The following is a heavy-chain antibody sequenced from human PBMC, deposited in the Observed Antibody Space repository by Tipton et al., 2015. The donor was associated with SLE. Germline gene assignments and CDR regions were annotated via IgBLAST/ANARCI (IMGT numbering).Heavy chain of an antibody. CDR3: ARESPNSGSYYNWFGP. CDR1: RGSFSGYS. V-gene: IGHV4-34*01. J-gene: IGHJ5*02. CDR2: FNHTGST. Sequence: TLSLTCAVYRGSFSGYSWTWIRQSPGRGLEWIGEFNHTGSTNYNPPLKSRATISVDTPKNQLSLKLTSVTAADTAVYYCARESPNSGSYYNWFGPWGQGTLVTVSS. D-gene: IGHD1-26*01.